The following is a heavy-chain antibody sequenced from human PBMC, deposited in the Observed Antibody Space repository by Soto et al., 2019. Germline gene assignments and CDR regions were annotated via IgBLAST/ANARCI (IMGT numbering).Heavy chain of an antibody. V-gene: IGHV1-46*03. CDR3: ASCYYGSGSLGAFDI. Sequence: QVQLVQSGAEVKKPGASVKVSCKASGYTFTSYYMHWLRQAPGQGLEWMGIITPSGGSTSYAQKFQGRSTKTGNTSTSTVYMELSSLRSEGTAVYYCASCYYGSGSLGAFDIWGQGTMVTVSS. CDR2: ITPSGGST. D-gene: IGHD3-10*01. J-gene: IGHJ3*02. CDR1: GYTFTSYY.